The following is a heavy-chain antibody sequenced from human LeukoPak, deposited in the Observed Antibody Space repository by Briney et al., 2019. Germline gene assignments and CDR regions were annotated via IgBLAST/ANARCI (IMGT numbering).Heavy chain of an antibody. D-gene: IGHD3-3*01. V-gene: IGHV5-51*01. CDR3: ARSSYDFWSGYYDAFDI. J-gene: IGHJ3*02. Sequence: GESLKISCKGSGYRFTSYWIGWVRQMPGKGLEWMGIIYPGDSDTRYSPSFQGQVTISADKSISTAYLQWSSLKASDTAMYYCARSSYDFWSGYYDAFDIWGQGTMVTVSS. CDR2: IYPGDSDT. CDR1: GYRFTSYW.